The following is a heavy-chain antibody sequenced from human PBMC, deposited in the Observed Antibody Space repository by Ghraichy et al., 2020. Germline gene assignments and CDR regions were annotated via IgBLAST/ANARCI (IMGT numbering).Heavy chain of an antibody. D-gene: IGHD6-19*01. CDR1: GFTFSDYY. Sequence: GESLRLSCAASGFTFSDYYMSWIRQAPGKGLEWVSYISSSGDTIYYADSVKGRFTISRDNAKNSLYLQMNTLRAEDTAMYYCARLYSGWTPFYWGQGTLVTVSS. J-gene: IGHJ4*02. V-gene: IGHV3-11*01. CDR3: ARLYSGWTPFY. CDR2: ISSSGDTI.